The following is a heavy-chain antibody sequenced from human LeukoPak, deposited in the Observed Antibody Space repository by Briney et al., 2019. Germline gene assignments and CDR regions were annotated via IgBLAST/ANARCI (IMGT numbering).Heavy chain of an antibody. CDR1: GFTFSSYA. J-gene: IGHJ3*02. Sequence: GGSLRLSCAASGFTFSSYAMSWVRQAPGKGLEYVSAINSNGGSTYYAKSVKGRFTISRDNSKNTLYLQMGSLRAEDMAVYYCARGPTMKADIWGQGTLVTVSS. D-gene: IGHD3-22*01. V-gene: IGHV3-64*01. CDR2: INSNGGST. CDR3: ARGPTMKADI.